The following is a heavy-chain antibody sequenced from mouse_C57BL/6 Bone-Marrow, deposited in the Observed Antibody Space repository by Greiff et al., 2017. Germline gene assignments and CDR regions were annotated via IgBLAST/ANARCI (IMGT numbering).Heavy chain of an antibody. CDR1: GYAFTNYL. Sequence: QVQLQQSGAELVRPGTSVKVSCKASGYAFTNYLIEWVKQRPGQGLEWIGVINPGSGGTNYNEKFKGKATLTADKSSSTAYMQLSSLTSEDSAVYYCAREWVPRYWYFDVWGTGTTVTVSS. CDR2: INPGSGGT. CDR3: AREWVPRYWYFDV. V-gene: IGHV1-54*01. D-gene: IGHD1-3*01. J-gene: IGHJ1*03.